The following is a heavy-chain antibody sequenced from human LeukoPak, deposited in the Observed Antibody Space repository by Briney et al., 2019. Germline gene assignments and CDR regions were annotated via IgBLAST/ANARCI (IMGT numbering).Heavy chain of an antibody. CDR3: ACGYSSSWYGVFDFDY. Sequence: PSETLSLTCAVYGGSFSGYYWSWIRQPPGKGLEWIGYIYYSGSTNYNPSLKSRVTISVDTSKNQFSLKLSSVTAADTAVYYCACGYSSSWYGVFDFDYWGQGTLVTVSS. CDR2: IYYSGST. CDR1: GGSFSGYY. V-gene: IGHV4-59*01. D-gene: IGHD6-13*01. J-gene: IGHJ4*02.